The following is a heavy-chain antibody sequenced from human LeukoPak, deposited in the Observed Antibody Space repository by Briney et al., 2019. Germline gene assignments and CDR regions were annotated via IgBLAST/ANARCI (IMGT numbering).Heavy chain of an antibody. V-gene: IGHV4-30-2*01. CDR1: GGSTNTGGYF. CDR2: VFRTGRT. J-gene: IGHJ4*02. D-gene: IGHD3-10*01. CDR3: ARDVWFGEPSPYDY. Sequence: SETLSLTCSVSGGSTNTGGYFWSWIRQPPGKGLEWIGYVFRTGRTSYNPSLESRVTISVDTSKNQFSLKLSSVTAADTAVYYCARDVWFGEPSPYDYWGQGTLVTVSS.